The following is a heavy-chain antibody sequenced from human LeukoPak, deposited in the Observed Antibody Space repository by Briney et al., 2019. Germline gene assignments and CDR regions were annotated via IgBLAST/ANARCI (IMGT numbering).Heavy chain of an antibody. J-gene: IGHJ4*02. D-gene: IGHD2-2*02. Sequence: GGSLRLSCAASGFTFRDYAMSWVRQTPGTGLEWVSVIGGSGGSTYYADFVKGRFTISRDDSKNTLYLQMNSLRAEDTAVYHCAKEGCTGTNCYINCWGQGTLVTVSS. CDR1: GFTFRDYA. V-gene: IGHV3-23*01. CDR3: AKEGCTGTNCYINC. CDR2: IGGSGGST.